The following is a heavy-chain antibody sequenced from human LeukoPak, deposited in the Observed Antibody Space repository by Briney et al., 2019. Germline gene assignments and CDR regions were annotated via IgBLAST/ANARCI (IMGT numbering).Heavy chain of an antibody. CDR1: GITFDSSA. CDR3: GGRTVVPGTLEF. CDR2: IRRSGATT. Sequence: GGSLSLSCAASGITFDSSAMSWVRQAPGKGLEGVAGIRRSGATTYYAGSLKGRFTISRDNSMNPLYLQMNSLSAAETDVSYCGGRTVVPGTLEFWGQGILVTVSS. D-gene: IGHD6-19*01. V-gene: IGHV3-23*01. J-gene: IGHJ4*01.